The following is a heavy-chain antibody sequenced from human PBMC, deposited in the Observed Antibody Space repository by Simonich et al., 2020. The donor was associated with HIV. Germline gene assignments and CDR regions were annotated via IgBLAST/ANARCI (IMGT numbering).Heavy chain of an antibody. CDR1: GGSISSYY. J-gene: IGHJ4*02. V-gene: IGHV4-4*07. Sequence: QVQLQESGPGLVKPSETLSLTCTVSGGSISSYYWSWIRQPAGKGLEWIGSIYHSGSTNYNPSLKRRVTISVDKSKNQFSLKLSSVTAADTAVYYCARGGYYGSGSYSVRFDYWGQGTLVTVSS. D-gene: IGHD3-10*01. CDR2: IYHSGST. CDR3: ARGGYYGSGSYSVRFDY.